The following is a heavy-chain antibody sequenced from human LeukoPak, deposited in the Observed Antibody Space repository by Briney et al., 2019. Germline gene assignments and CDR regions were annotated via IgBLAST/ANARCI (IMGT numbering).Heavy chain of an antibody. V-gene: IGHV3-33*01. CDR1: GFTFSSYG. CDR2: IWYDGSNK. CDR3: ARDYSGHYYYMDV. J-gene: IGHJ6*03. Sequence: GGSLRLSCAASGFTFSSYGMHWVRQAPGTGLEWVAVIWYDGSNKYYADSVKGRFTISRDNSKNTLYLQMNSLRAEDTAVYYCARDYSGHYYYMDVWGKGTTVTVSS. D-gene: IGHD2-21*01.